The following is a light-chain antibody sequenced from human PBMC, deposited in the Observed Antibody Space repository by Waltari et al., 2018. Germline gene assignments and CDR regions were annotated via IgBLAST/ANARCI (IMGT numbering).Light chain of an antibody. CDR3: QQSFSVPWT. CDR2: AAS. Sequence: EIQMTQSPSSLSASVGDRVTITCRASQSIGSYLNLYQQKPGKVPKLLIFAASSLQSGVPSRFSGSGSGTDFTLTIRSLTSEDFATYYCQQSFSVPWTFGQGTKVEIK. V-gene: IGKV1-39*01. CDR1: QSIGSY. J-gene: IGKJ1*01.